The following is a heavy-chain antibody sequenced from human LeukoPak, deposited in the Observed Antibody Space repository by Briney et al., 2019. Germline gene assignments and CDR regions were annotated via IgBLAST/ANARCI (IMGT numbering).Heavy chain of an antibody. V-gene: IGHV3-30*02. D-gene: IGHD1-26*01. CDR1: GFTFTSYG. Sequence: QPGGSLRLSCAASGFTFTSYGMHWVRQVPGKGLEWVAFIHDDGDIKYYADSVKGRFTISRDNSKNTLYLQMNSLRAEDTAVYYCAKFWYSGDFDIWGQGTTVTVSS. CDR2: IHDDGDIK. J-gene: IGHJ3*02. CDR3: AKFWYSGDFDI.